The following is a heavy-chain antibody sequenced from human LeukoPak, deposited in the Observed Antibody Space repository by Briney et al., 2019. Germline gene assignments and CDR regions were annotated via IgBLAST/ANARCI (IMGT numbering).Heavy chain of an antibody. CDR2: IIPIFGTA. Sequence: ASVKVSCKASGGTFSSYAISWVRQAPGQGLEWMGGIIPIFGTANYAQKFQGRVTITADKSTSTAYMELSSLRSEDTAVSYCARALGYGDPYYFDYWGQGTLVTVSS. CDR3: ARALGYGDPYYFDY. CDR1: GGTFSSYA. J-gene: IGHJ4*02. V-gene: IGHV1-69*06. D-gene: IGHD4-17*01.